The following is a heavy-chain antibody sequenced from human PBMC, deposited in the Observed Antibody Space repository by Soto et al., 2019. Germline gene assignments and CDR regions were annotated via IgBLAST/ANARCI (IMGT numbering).Heavy chain of an antibody. CDR1: GGSISSSSYY. D-gene: IGHD1-26*01. Sequence: SETLSLTCTVSGGSISSSSYYWGWIRQPPGKGLEWIGIIYYSGSTYYNPSLKSRVTISIDTSKNKFSLRLSSVTAADTAVYYCARFSGSYSDAFDIWGQGTMVTVSS. V-gene: IGHV4-39*01. J-gene: IGHJ3*02. CDR3: ARFSGSYSDAFDI. CDR2: IYYSGST.